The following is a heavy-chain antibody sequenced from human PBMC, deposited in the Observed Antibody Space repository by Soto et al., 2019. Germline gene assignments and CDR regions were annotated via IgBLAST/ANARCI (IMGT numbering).Heavy chain of an antibody. Sequence: RGSLRLSGAASGLTFSSYWMSWVRQAPGKGREWVANIKQDGSEKYYVDSVKGRFTISRDNAKNSLYLQMNSLRAEDTAVYYGARAPSVVAVAGTFRYYYYYGMDVWGQGTTVTVSS. J-gene: IGHJ6*02. D-gene: IGHD6-19*01. CDR3: ARAPSVVAVAGTFRYYYYYGMDV. V-gene: IGHV3-7*01. CDR2: IKQDGSEK. CDR1: GLTFSSYW.